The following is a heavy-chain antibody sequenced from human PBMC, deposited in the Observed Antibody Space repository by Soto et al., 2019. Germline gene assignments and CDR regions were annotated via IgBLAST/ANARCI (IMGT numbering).Heavy chain of an antibody. Sequence: HPGGSLRLSCAASGFTFSSYAMHWVRQAPGKGLEWVAVISYDGSNKYYADSVKGRFTISRDNSKNTLYLQMNSLRAEDTAVYYCARDFATDHRSSWTFDYWGQGTLVTVSS. V-gene: IGHV3-30-3*01. J-gene: IGHJ4*02. D-gene: IGHD6-13*01. CDR2: ISYDGSNK. CDR1: GFTFSSYA. CDR3: ARDFATDHRSSWTFDY.